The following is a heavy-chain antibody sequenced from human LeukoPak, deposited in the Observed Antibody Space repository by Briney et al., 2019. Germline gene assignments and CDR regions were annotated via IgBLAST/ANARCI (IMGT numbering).Heavy chain of an antibody. CDR2: IIPKTGTA. Sequence: GSSVKVSRKASGGTFSSYAISWVRQAPGQGLEWMGGIIPKTGTANYPQKFQGRVTITTDESTSTAYMELSSLRSDDTAVYYCAREAQFFLGFDPWGQGTLITVSS. D-gene: IGHD3-3*01. J-gene: IGHJ5*02. CDR3: AREAQFFLGFDP. CDR1: GGTFSSYA. V-gene: IGHV1-69*05.